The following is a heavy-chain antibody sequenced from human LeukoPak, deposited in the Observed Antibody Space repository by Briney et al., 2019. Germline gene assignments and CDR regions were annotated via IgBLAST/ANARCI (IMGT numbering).Heavy chain of an antibody. D-gene: IGHD1-26*01. CDR1: GYTFTSYA. Sequence: ASVKVSCKASGYTFTSYAMHWVRQAPGQRLEWMGWINAGNGNTKYSQKFQGRVTITRDTSASTAYMELSSLRSEDTAVYYCARAVGASNAFDIWGQGTMVTVSS. V-gene: IGHV1-3*01. CDR2: INAGNGNT. CDR3: ARAVGASNAFDI. J-gene: IGHJ3*02.